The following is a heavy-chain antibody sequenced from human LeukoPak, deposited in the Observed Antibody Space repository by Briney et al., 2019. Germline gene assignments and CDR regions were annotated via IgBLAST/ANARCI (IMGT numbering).Heavy chain of an antibody. J-gene: IGHJ5*02. Sequence: SETLSLTCAVYGGSFSGYYWSWIRQPAGKGLERIGRIYSSGTTTYNPSLKSRVTMSVDTAKNQVSLRLSSVTAADTAVYYCARDSGTTGEVKFDPWGQGSLVTVSS. V-gene: IGHV4-4*07. D-gene: IGHD3-10*01. CDR2: IYSSGTT. CDR3: ARDSGTTGEVKFDP. CDR1: GGSFSGYY.